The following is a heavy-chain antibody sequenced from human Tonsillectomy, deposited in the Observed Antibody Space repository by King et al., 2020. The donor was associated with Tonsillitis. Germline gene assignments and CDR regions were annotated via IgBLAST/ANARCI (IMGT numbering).Heavy chain of an antibody. J-gene: IGHJ6*02. CDR3: ASARRYCGTSYFYPLPVLHV. V-gene: IGHV3-11*01. Sequence: VQLVESGGGLVKPGGSLRLSCAASGFTFSDYYMSWVRQAPGKGLEWLSYISGSGTTISYADSVRVRFTISRDNAKNSLYLQMTSLRAEDTAVYYCASARRYCGTSYFYPLPVLHVWGQGTTVTVSS. D-gene: IGHD2-21*01. CDR2: ISGSGTTI. CDR1: GFTFSDYY.